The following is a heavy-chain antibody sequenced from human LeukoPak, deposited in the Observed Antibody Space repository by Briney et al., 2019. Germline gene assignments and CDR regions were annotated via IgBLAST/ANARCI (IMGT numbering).Heavy chain of an antibody. Sequence: ASVKVSCKASVYTFPNYGISWLRPAPAQGRAWVGWISAYYDNTNNAQKLQSRVTMTTDTSTSTAYMELRSLRSDDTAVYYCARDKLPNSSGWLAYWFDPWGQGTLVTVSS. J-gene: IGHJ5*02. CDR1: VYTFPNYG. V-gene: IGHV1-18*01. D-gene: IGHD6-19*01. CDR2: ISAYYDNT. CDR3: ARDKLPNSSGWLAYWFDP.